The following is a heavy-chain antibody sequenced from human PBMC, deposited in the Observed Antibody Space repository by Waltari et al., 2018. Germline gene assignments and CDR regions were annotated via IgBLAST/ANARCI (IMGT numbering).Heavy chain of an antibody. D-gene: IGHD3-10*01. CDR2: IYYSGGT. CDR3: ARKRKNYNNSPNHRGNDWYFDL. J-gene: IGHJ2*01. Sequence: QVQLQESGPGLVKPSETLSLTCTVSGGSISSHYWSWIRQPPGKGLEWIGYIYYSGGTNYNPSLKSRVTISVDTSKNQFSLKLSSVTAADTAVYYCARKRKNYNNSPNHRGNDWYFDLWGRGTLVTVSS. V-gene: IGHV4-59*11. CDR1: GGSISSHY.